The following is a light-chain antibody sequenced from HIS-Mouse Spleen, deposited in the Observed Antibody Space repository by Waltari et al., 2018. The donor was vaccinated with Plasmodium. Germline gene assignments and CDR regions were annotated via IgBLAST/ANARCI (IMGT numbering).Light chain of an antibody. J-gene: IGLJ2*01. CDR1: SSDVGGYNY. Sequence: QSALTQPASVSGSPGQSITISCTGTSSDVGGYNYVSWYQQPPGKAPKLMIDDVSNRPAGVSNRFSGSKSGNTASLTISGLQAEDEADYCCSSYTSSSTLVFGGGTKLTVL. CDR3: SSYTSSSTLV. V-gene: IGLV2-14*03. CDR2: DVS.